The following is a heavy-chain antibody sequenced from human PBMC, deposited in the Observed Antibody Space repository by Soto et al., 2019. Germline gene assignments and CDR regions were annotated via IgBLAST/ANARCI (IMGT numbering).Heavy chain of an antibody. CDR1: GFTFSSYG. V-gene: IGHV3-30*18. CDR3: AKPGEDIVVVVAAPPEGGMDV. D-gene: IGHD2-15*01. Sequence: QVQLVESGGGVVQPGRSMRLSCAASGFTFSSYGMHWVRQAPGKGLEWVAVISYDGSNKYYADSVKGRFTISRDNSKNTLYLKMNSLRAEDTAVYYCAKPGEDIVVVVAAPPEGGMDVWGQGPTVTVSS. J-gene: IGHJ6*02. CDR2: ISYDGSNK.